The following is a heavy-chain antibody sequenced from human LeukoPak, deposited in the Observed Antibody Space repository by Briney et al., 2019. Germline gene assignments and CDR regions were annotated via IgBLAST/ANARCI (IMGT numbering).Heavy chain of an antibody. Sequence: KTSETLSLTCTVSGGSISSGGYYWSWIRQHPGKGLEWIGYIYYSGSTYYNPSLKSRVTISVDTSKNQFSLKLSSVTAADTAVYYCARLLGLGELSLPPHFDYWGQGTLVTVSS. CDR1: GGSISSGGYY. J-gene: IGHJ4*02. CDR2: IYYSGST. CDR3: ARLLGLGELSLPPHFDY. V-gene: IGHV4-31*03. D-gene: IGHD3-16*02.